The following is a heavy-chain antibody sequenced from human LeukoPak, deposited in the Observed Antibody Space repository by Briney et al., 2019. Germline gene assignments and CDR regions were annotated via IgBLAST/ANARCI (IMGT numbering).Heavy chain of an antibody. CDR1: GYTSTSYD. Sequence: ASVKVSCKASGYTSTSYDINWVRQATGQGLEWMGWMNPNSGNTGYAQKFQGRVTITRNTSISTAYMELSSLRSEDTAVYYCAREGYSSGWSYYYYYMDVWGKGTTVTVSS. D-gene: IGHD6-19*01. CDR2: MNPNSGNT. J-gene: IGHJ6*03. V-gene: IGHV1-8*03. CDR3: AREGYSSGWSYYYYYMDV.